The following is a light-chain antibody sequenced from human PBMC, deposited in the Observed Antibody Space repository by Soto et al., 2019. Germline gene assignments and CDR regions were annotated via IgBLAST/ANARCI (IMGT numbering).Light chain of an antibody. CDR1: QSVFSS. J-gene: IGKJ1*01. CDR3: QQYHNWPA. Sequence: ETVMTQSPATLSVSPGERATLSCRASQSVFSSLAWYQHKPGQAPRLLIYGAATRATGIPARFSGSGSGTEFPLTIRRLPSDDIASYYCQQYHNWPAFGQGTKVEIK. V-gene: IGKV3-15*01. CDR2: GAA.